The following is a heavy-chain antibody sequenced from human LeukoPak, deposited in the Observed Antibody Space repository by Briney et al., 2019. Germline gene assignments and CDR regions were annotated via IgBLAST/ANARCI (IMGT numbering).Heavy chain of an antibody. CDR2: ISSSGSTI. CDR3: AKDGLAYYYDSSGATDAFDI. J-gene: IGHJ3*02. V-gene: IGHV3-48*03. CDR1: GFTFSSYE. D-gene: IGHD3-22*01. Sequence: GGSLRLSCAASGFTFSSYEMNWVRQAPGKGLEWVSYISSSGSTIYYADSVKGRFTISRDNSKNTLYLQMNSLRAEDTAVYYCAKDGLAYYYDSSGATDAFDIWGQGTMVTVSS.